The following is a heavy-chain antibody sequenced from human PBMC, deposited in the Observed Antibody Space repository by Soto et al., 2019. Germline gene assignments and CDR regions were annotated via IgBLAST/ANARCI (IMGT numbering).Heavy chain of an antibody. J-gene: IGHJ5*02. CDR3: ARGSTVVTQQDNWFDP. CDR2: IYYSGST. CDR1: GGSISSYY. Sequence: SETLSLTCTVSGGSISSYYWSWIRQPPGKGLEWIGYIYYSGSTNYNPSLKSRVTISVDTSKNQFSLKLSSVTAADTAVYYCARGSTVVTQQDNWFDPMGPGNPGHRLL. V-gene: IGHV4-59*01. D-gene: IGHD3-22*01.